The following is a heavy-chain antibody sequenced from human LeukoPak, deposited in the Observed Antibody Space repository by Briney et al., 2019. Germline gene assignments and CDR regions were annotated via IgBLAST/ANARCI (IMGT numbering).Heavy chain of an antibody. D-gene: IGHD2-21*02. CDR1: GASINNYY. J-gene: IGHJ4*02. CDR3: ARVKMTSITSHDS. Sequence: SETLSLTCTVSGASINNYYWSWIRQSAAKGLEWIGHIYTSGSTNYNPSLKSRVTMSVDTSKKQFSLKLKSVTAADTAVYYCARVKMTSITSHDSWGQGTLVTVSS. CDR2: IYTSGST. V-gene: IGHV4-4*07.